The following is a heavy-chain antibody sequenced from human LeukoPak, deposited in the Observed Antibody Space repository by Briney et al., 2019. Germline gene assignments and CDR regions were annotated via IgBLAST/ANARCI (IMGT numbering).Heavy chain of an antibody. Sequence: GGSLRLSCAASGFTFSNYAMHWVRQAPGKGLEWVAVISYGGSNKYYADSVKGRFTISRDNSKNTLYLQMNSLRTEDTAVYYCARATPSPDVDTPMVYDYWGQGTLVTVSS. CDR2: ISYGGSNK. CDR3: ARATPSPDVDTPMVYDY. CDR1: GFTFSNYA. J-gene: IGHJ4*02. D-gene: IGHD5-18*01. V-gene: IGHV3-30*04.